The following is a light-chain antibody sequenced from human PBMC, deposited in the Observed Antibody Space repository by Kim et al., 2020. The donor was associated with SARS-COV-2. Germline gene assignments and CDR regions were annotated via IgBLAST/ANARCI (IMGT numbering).Light chain of an antibody. CDR3: TVWDGSLNGQV. V-gene: IGLV1-44*01. CDR2: GND. CDR1: NANIGDHS. J-gene: IGLJ3*02. Sequence: GQRVTISCSGSNANIGDHSVNWYQQFPGTAPKLLFHGNDQRPSGVPDRFSASKSGTSASLAISGLQSEDEADYYCTVWDGSLNGQVFGGGTQLTVL.